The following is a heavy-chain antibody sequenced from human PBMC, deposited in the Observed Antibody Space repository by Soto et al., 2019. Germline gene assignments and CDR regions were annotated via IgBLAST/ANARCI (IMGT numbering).Heavy chain of an antibody. CDR3: ARAAGIDYYYYYMDV. J-gene: IGHJ6*03. D-gene: IGHD6-13*01. CDR1: GFTVSSNY. V-gene: IGHV3-53*04. Sequence: GGFLRLSCAASGFTVSSNYRSWVRQAPGKGLEWVSVIYSGGSTYYADSVKGRFTISRHNSKNTLYLQMNSLRAEDTSVYYCARAAGIDYYYYYMDVWGKGTTVTVSS. CDR2: IYSGGST.